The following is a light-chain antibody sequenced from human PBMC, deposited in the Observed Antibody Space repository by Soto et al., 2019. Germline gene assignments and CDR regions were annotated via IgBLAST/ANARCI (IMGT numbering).Light chain of an antibody. CDR3: QQYGSSPLFS. CDR1: QTVGSSS. CDR2: GSS. V-gene: IGKV3-20*01. J-gene: IGKJ3*01. Sequence: EIVLTQSPGTLSLSQGERATLSCRASQTVGSSSLAWYQQKPGQTPSLLIYGSSSRATGSPDTFSGSGSGTDFTPTISRLEPEDSAESYCQQYGSSPLFSFGPGTKVDIK.